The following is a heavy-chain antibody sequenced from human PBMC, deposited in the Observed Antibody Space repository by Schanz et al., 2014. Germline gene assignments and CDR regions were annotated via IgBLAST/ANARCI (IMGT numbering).Heavy chain of an antibody. CDR3: ARGVRIDY. J-gene: IGHJ4*02. D-gene: IGHD3-3*01. CDR1: GFNFSNYD. CDR2: IYYNGTNK. Sequence: QVQLVESGGGVVQPGRSLRLSCAASGFNFSNYDIHWVRQAPGKGLEWVALIYYNGTNKYYADSVKGRFTISRDNSKNALYLQMDSLRAEDTAVYYCARGVRIDYWGQGTLVTVSS. V-gene: IGHV3-33*08.